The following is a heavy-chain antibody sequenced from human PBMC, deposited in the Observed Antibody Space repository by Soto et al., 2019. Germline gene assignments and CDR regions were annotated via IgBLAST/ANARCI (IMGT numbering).Heavy chain of an antibody. CDR3: AKDREQWLHKGWFDP. J-gene: IGHJ5*02. Sequence: GGSLRLSCAASGFTFSSYAMSWVRQAPGKGLEWVSAISGSGGSTYYADSVKGRFTISRDNSKNTLYLQMNSLRAEDTAVYYCAKDREQWLHKGWFDPWGQGTLVTVSS. CDR1: GFTFSSYA. V-gene: IGHV3-23*01. D-gene: IGHD6-19*01. CDR2: ISGSGGST.